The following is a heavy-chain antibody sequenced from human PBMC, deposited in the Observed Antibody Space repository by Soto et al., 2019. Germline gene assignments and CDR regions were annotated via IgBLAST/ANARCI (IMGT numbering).Heavy chain of an antibody. CDR2: ISGSGGST. D-gene: IGHD6-13*01. CDR3: AKGQGSLAAAPSNLDY. CDR1: GFTFSSYA. J-gene: IGHJ4*02. V-gene: IGHV3-23*01. Sequence: EVQLLESGGGLVQPGGSLRLSCAASGFTFSSYAMSWVRQAPGKGLEWVSAISGSGGSTYYADSVKGRFTISRDNSKNTLYLQMNSLRAEDTAVYYCAKGQGSLAAAPSNLDYWGQGTLVTVSS.